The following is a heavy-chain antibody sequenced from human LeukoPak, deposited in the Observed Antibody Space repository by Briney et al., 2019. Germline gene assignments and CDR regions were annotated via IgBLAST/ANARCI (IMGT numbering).Heavy chain of an antibody. CDR3: ARQGQQLVQGDYYYYYMDV. J-gene: IGHJ6*03. Sequence: SETLSLTCTVSGGSISSSSYYWGWIRRPPGKGLEWIGSIYYSGSTYYNPSLKSRVTISVDTSKNQFSLKLSSVTAADTAVYYCARQGQQLVQGDYYYYYMDVWGKGTTVTVSS. D-gene: IGHD6-13*01. CDR1: GGSISSSSYY. CDR2: IYYSGST. V-gene: IGHV4-39*01.